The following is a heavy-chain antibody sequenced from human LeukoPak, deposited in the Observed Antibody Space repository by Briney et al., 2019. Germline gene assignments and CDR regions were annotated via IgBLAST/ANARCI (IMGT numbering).Heavy chain of an antibody. CDR1: GGSISNYY. V-gene: IGHV4-59*01. CDR3: ARTSLADY. Sequence: PSETLSLTCTVSGGSISNYYWSWIRQPPGKGLEWIGYIYYSGSTNYNPSLKSRVTISVDTSKNQFSLKLTSVTAADTAVYYWARTSLADYWGQGTLVTVSS. CDR2: IYYSGST. J-gene: IGHJ4*02.